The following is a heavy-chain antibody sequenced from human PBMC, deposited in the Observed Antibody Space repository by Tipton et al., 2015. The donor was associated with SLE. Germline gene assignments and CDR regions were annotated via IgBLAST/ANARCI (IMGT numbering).Heavy chain of an antibody. CDR1: GGSISGDY. D-gene: IGHD4-17*01. V-gene: IGHV4-34*01. CDR2: ISDSEIT. Sequence: TLSLTCAVYGGSISGDYWSWIRQPPGKGLEWIGEISDSEITDYNPSLKSRVNISAETSKNQFSLRLTSVTAADTAVYYCVRGLGEIDYGDYGDLWGQGSLVTVSS. J-gene: IGHJ5*02. CDR3: VRGLGEIDYGDYGDL.